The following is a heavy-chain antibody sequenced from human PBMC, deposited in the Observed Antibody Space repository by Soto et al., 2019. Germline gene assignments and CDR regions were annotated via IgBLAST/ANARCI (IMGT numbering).Heavy chain of an antibody. CDR2: LRSKANSYAT. CDR1: GFTFSGSA. Sequence: EVQLVESGGGLVQPGGSLKLSCAASGFTFSGSAMHWVRQASGKGLEWVGRLRSKANSYATAYAASVKGRFTISRDDSSSTAYLQMNSLKPEDTAVYYCTMTTVTTWGYWGQGTLVTVSS. V-gene: IGHV3-73*01. J-gene: IGHJ4*02. D-gene: IGHD4-17*01. CDR3: TMTTVTTWGY.